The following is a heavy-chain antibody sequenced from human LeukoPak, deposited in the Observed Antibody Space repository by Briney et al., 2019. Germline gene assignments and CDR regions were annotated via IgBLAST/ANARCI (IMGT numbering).Heavy chain of an antibody. J-gene: IGHJ4*02. CDR3: AGGARRQQPFDY. D-gene: IGHD6-13*01. CDR1: EFTVSSNY. V-gene: IGHV3-66*01. CDR2: IYSGGST. Sequence: GGSLRLSCAASEFTVSSNYMNWVRQAPGKGLEWVSVIYSGGSTYYADSVKGRFTISRDNSKNTLYLQMNSLRAEDTTVYYCAGGARRQQPFDYWGQGTLVTVSS.